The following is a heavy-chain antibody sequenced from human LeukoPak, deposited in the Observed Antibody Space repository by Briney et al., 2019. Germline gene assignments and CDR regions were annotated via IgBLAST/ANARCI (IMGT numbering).Heavy chain of an antibody. D-gene: IGHD6-13*01. J-gene: IGHJ6*03. V-gene: IGHV3-48*03. Sequence: GGSLGLSCAASGFTFDDYGMNWVRQAPGKGLEWISHISNIGDIIHYADSVEGRFTISRDNAKNSLYLQMNSLTAEDTAVYYCAKDATAVVGTVYMDVWGKGTTVTISS. CDR2: ISNIGDII. CDR1: GFTFDDYG. CDR3: AKDATAVVGTVYMDV.